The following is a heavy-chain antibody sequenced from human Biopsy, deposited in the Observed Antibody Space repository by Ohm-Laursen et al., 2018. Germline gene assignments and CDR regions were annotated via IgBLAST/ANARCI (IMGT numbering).Heavy chain of an antibody. D-gene: IGHD4-23*01. CDR2: ISGGGTI. J-gene: IGHJ6*02. Sequence: SLRLSCAASGFSFSDYHMRWIRQAPGRGLEWVSYISGGGTIYYGDSMKGRVTISRDNAKNSLYLQMHSLRAEDTAVYYCARDTRWSPYSKDVWGQGTTVTVSS. CDR3: ARDTRWSPYSKDV. V-gene: IGHV3-11*01. CDR1: GFSFSDYH.